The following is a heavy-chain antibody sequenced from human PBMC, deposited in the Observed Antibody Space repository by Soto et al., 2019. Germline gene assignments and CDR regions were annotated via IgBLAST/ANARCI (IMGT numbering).Heavy chain of an antibody. CDR2: IYPGDSDT. J-gene: IGHJ4*02. CDR1: GYSFTSYW. V-gene: IGHV5-51*01. Sequence: GESLKISCKGSGYSFTSYWIGWVRQMPGKGLEWMGIIYPGDSDTRYSPSFQGQVTISADKSISTAYLQWSSLKASDTAMYYCARHVPSEGRYTPIVGADYWGQGTLVTVSS. CDR3: ARHVPSEGRYTPIVGADY. D-gene: IGHD1-26*01.